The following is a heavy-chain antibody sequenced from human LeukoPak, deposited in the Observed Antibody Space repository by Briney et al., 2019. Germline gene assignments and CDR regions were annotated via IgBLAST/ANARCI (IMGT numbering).Heavy chain of an antibody. CDR1: GFTFSTSW. CDR3: ASSHDSAGND. J-gene: IGHJ1*01. CDR2: INPDGRAT. Sequence: GGSLRLSCAASGFTFSTSWMSWVRQAPGKGLEWLANINPDGRATFYVDSVKGRFIISRDNAKNSLFLQMSSLRDDDTALYYCASSHDSAGNDWGQGNLVTVYS. V-gene: IGHV3-7*01. D-gene: IGHD2-15*01.